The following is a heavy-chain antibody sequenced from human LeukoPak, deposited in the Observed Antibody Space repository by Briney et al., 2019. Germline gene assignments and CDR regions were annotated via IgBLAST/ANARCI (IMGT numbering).Heavy chain of an antibody. J-gene: IGHJ5*02. D-gene: IGHD6-13*01. CDR1: GGSISSYY. Sequence: PSETLSLTCTVSGGSISSYYWSWIRQPPGKGLEWIGYIYYSGSTSYNPSLKSRVTISVDTSKNQFSLKLSSVTAADTAVYYCARHSSSWQGWFDPWGQGTLVTVSS. CDR3: ARHSSSWQGWFDP. V-gene: IGHV4-59*01. CDR2: IYYSGST.